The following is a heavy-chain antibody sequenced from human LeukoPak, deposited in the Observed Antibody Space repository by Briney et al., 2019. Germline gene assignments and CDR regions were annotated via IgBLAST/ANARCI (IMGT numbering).Heavy chain of an antibody. V-gene: IGHV1-2*02. J-gene: IGHJ4*02. CDR2: INPNSGGT. Sequence: GASVKVSCKASGYTFTSYYMHWVRQAPGQGLEWMGWINPNSGGTNYAQKFQGRVTMTRDTSISTAYMELSRLRSDDTAVYYCARVPHIALRISFDYWGQGTLVTVSS. CDR3: ARVPHIALRISFDY. D-gene: IGHD1-14*01. CDR1: GYTFTSYY.